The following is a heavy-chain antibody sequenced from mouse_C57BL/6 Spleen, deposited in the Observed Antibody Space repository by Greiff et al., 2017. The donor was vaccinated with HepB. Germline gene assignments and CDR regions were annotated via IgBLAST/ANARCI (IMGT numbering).Heavy chain of an antibody. CDR2: IDPSDSYT. CDR1: GYTFTSYW. J-gene: IGHJ2*01. CDR3: ARRDDYLFDY. D-gene: IGHD2-4*01. Sequence: QVQLQQPGAELVKPGASVKLSCKASGYTFTSYWMQWVKQRPGQGLEWIGEIDPSDSYTNYNQKFKGKATLTVDTSSSTAYMQLSSLTSEDSAVYYCARRDDYLFDYWGQGTTLTVSS. V-gene: IGHV1-50*01.